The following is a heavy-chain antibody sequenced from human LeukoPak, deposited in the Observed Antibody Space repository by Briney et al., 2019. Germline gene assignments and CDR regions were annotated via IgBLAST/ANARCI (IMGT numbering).Heavy chain of an antibody. V-gene: IGHV3-11*04. CDR1: GFTFSDYF. J-gene: IGHJ6*03. D-gene: IGHD2-2*02. Sequence: GGSLRLSCVASGFTFSDYFMAWIRQAPGKELEWISYISGSGHIMYNPASLRGRFSISRDNAQNSLYLQMNSLRAEDTAVYYCARGPFYCSSTSCYKNYMDVWGKGTTVTVSS. CDR3: ARGPFYCSSTSCYKNYMDV. CDR2: ISGSGHIM.